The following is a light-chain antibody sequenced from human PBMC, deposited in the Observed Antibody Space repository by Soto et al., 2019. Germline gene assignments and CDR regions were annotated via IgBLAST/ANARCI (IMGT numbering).Light chain of an antibody. CDR2: GAF. J-gene: IGKJ4*01. V-gene: IGKV3-20*01. CDR1: QTVRSSY. CDR3: QQYGDSIT. Sequence: IFLTQSPGSLSLSSGERATLSCRASQTVRSSYLAWYQQRPGQPPKLLIYGAFNRAIGTPDRFSGSESGRDYNLTISRLEPEDSAVYYCQQYGDSITFGGGTKVEI.